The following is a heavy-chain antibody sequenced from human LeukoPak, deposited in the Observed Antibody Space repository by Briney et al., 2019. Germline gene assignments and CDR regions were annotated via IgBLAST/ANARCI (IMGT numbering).Heavy chain of an antibody. CDR3: ARDNDSSGGAIDY. D-gene: IGHD3-22*01. CDR1: GGSISSGGYY. V-gene: IGHV4-31*03. CDR2: IYFSGST. Sequence: SETLSLTCTVSGGSISSGGYYLSWIRQLPGKGLEWIGYIYFSGSTYYNPSLKSRVTISVDTSKNQFSLKLSSVTAADTAVYYCARDNDSSGGAIDYWGQGTLVTVSS. J-gene: IGHJ4*02.